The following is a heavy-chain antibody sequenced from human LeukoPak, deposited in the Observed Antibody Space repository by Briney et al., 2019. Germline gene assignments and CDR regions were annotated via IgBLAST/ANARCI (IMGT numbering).Heavy chain of an antibody. CDR2: IKEDGSEK. Sequence: GGSLRLSCVASGFSFSTSWMSWVRQAPGKEPEWVAYIKEDGSEKSYVDSVKGRFTISRDNAKNSLYLEMDSLRVEDTAVYYCARGGISRAAFDVWGQGTMVTVS. V-gene: IGHV3-7*05. D-gene: IGHD2-21*01. CDR3: ARGGISRAAFDV. J-gene: IGHJ3*01. CDR1: GFSFSTSW.